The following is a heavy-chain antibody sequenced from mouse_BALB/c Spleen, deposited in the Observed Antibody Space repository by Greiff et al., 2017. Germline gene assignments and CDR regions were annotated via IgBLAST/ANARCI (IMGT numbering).Heavy chain of an antibody. Sequence: EVKLQESGAELVKPGASVKLSCTASGFNIKDTYMHWVKQRPEQGLEWIGRIDPANGNTKYDPKFQGKATITADTSSNTAYLQLSSLTSEDTAVYYCARRVYYGNYAYYAMDYWGQGTSVTVSS. CDR2: IDPANGNT. V-gene: IGHV14-3*02. CDR3: ARRVYYGNYAYYAMDY. CDR1: GFNIKDTY. J-gene: IGHJ4*01. D-gene: IGHD2-1*01.